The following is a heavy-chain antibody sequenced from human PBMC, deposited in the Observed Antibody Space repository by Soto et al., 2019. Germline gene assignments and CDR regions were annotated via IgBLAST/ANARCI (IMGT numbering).Heavy chain of an antibody. Sequence: SETLSLSSTVSGGSISSGDYYWSWIRQPPGKGLEWIGYIYYSGSTYYNPSLKSRVTISVDTSKNQFSLKLSSVTAADTAVYYCARDGAVSYCGGDCSNQNYYGMDVWGQGTTVTVSS. V-gene: IGHV4-30-4*01. J-gene: IGHJ6*02. CDR2: IYYSGST. D-gene: IGHD2-21*02. CDR3: ARDGAVSYCGGDCSNQNYYGMDV. CDR1: GGSISSGDYY.